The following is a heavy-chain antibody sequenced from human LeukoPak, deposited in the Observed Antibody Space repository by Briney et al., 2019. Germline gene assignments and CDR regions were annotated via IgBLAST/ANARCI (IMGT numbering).Heavy chain of an antibody. D-gene: IGHD2-15*01. J-gene: IGHJ3*02. CDR2: INHSGST. CDR3: ARNRDCCGGSFYGSAFDI. V-gene: IGHV4-34*01. CDR1: GGSFSGYY. Sequence: SETLSLTCAVYGGSFSGYYWSWIRQPPGKGLEWIGEINHSGSTNYNPSLKSRVTISVDTSKNQFSLKLSSVTAADTAVYYCARNRDCCGGSFYGSAFDIWGQGTMVTVSS.